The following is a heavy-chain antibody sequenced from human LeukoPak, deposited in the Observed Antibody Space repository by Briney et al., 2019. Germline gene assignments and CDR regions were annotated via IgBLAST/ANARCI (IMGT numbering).Heavy chain of an antibody. CDR2: ISAYNGNT. V-gene: IGHV1-18*01. CDR1: GYTFTNYG. Sequence: ASVKVSCKASGYTFTNYGITWVRQAPGQGLEWMGWISAYNGNTNYAQKLQGRVTVTTDTSTSTAYMELRSLRSDDTAVYYCARESAQLGLADDYWGQGTLVTVSS. D-gene: IGHD3/OR15-3a*01. CDR3: ARESAQLGLADDY. J-gene: IGHJ4*02.